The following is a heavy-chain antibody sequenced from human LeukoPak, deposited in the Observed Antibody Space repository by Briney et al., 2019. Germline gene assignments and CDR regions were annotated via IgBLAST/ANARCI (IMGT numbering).Heavy chain of an antibody. CDR2: ISFDGSNE. V-gene: IGHV3-30*07. D-gene: IGHD3-10*01. CDR1: GFTFSSYA. Sequence: GRSLRLSCTASGFTFSSYAMHWVRQAPGKGLEWVALISFDGSNEYHADSVKGRFTISRDNSKNTLYLQINSLRAEDTAVYYCATMITMVRGVISYFDYWGQGTLVTVSS. CDR3: ATMITMVRGVISYFDY. J-gene: IGHJ4*02.